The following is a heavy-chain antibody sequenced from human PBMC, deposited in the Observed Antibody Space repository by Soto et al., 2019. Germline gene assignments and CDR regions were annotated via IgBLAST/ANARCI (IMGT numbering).Heavy chain of an antibody. CDR1: GFTFSSYG. CDR3: AKERYGQLWLEDYGLDV. Sequence: QVQLVESGGGVVQSGRSLRLSCAASGFTFSSYGIQWVRQAPGKGLEWVALISDDGSNKYYADSVKGRFTTSRDNSKNTLYLQMNSLRPEHTAVYYCAKERYGQLWLEDYGLDVWGQGTTVTVSS. V-gene: IGHV3-30*18. J-gene: IGHJ6*02. D-gene: IGHD3-10*01. CDR2: ISDDGSNK.